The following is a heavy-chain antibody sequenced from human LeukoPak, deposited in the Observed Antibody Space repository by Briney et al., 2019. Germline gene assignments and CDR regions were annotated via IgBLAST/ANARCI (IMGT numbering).Heavy chain of an antibody. V-gene: IGHV3-7*01. D-gene: IGHD3-22*01. Sequence: GGSLRLSCAASGFTFDDYGMSWVRQAPGKGLEWVANIKQDGSEKYYVDSVKGRFTISRDNAKNSLYLQMNSLRAEDTAVYYCARDLYRIVVVPHYFDYWGQGTLVTVSS. J-gene: IGHJ4*02. CDR3: ARDLYRIVVVPHYFDY. CDR2: IKQDGSEK. CDR1: GFTFDDYG.